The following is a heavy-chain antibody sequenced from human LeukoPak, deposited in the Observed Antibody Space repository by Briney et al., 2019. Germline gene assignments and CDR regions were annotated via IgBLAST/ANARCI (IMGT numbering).Heavy chain of an antibody. D-gene: IGHD3-10*02. Sequence: SETLSLTCTVSGGSISSYYWSWIRQPPGKGLEWIGYIYYSGSTNYNPSLKSRVTISVETSKNQFSLKLSSVTAADTAVYYCARVAITKLSVGYWGQGTLVTVSS. V-gene: IGHV4-59*01. CDR2: IYYSGST. CDR1: GGSISSYY. J-gene: IGHJ4*02. CDR3: ARVAITKLSVGY.